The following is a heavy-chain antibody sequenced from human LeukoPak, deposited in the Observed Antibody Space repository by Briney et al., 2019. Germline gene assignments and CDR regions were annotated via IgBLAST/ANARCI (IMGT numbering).Heavy chain of an antibody. CDR1: GYTFTSYD. V-gene: IGHV1-8*01. CDR2: MNPNSGNT. Sequence: GASVKVSCKASGYTFTSYDINWVRQATGQGLEWMGWMNPNSGNTGYAQKFQGRVTMTRNTSISTAYMELSSLRSEDTAVYYCARARSSSWYGENWFDPWGQGTLVTVSP. CDR3: ARARSSSWYGENWFDP. J-gene: IGHJ5*02. D-gene: IGHD6-13*01.